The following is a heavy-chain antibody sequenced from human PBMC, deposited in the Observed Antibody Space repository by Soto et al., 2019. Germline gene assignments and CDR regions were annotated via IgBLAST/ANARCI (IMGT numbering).Heavy chain of an antibody. CDR1: GFSFTNYA. Sequence: EVQLLESGGGLVQPGGSLRLSCVASGFSFTNYAMTWVRQAPGKGLEWVSIITGYSDNIHYLASVEGRFTISRDNSKNTLFLQLNTLRVEDTAVYYCAKHISGSRCSSLDSWGQGTLVTVSS. J-gene: IGHJ4*02. V-gene: IGHV3-23*01. CDR2: ITGYSDNI. D-gene: IGHD2-15*01. CDR3: AKHISGSRCSSLDS.